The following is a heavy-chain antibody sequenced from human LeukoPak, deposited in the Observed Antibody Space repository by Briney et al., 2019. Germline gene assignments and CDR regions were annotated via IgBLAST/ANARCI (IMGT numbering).Heavy chain of an antibody. Sequence: GRSLRLSCAASGFTFSSYWMGWVRQAPGKGLEWVANIKQDGSEKYYVDSVKGRFTISRDNAKNSLYLQMNSLRAEDTAVYYCARGSDYGDFDFDYWGQGTLVTVSS. J-gene: IGHJ4*02. CDR2: IKQDGSEK. V-gene: IGHV3-7*01. CDR3: ARGSDYGDFDFDY. CDR1: GFTFSSYW. D-gene: IGHD4-17*01.